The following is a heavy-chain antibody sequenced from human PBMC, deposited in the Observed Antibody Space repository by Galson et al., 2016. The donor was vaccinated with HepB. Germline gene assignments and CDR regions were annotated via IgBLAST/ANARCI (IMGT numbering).Heavy chain of an antibody. CDR1: GFIFSTHD. D-gene: IGHD2-2*01. CDR2: IETAGDT. V-gene: IGHV3-13*01. J-gene: IGHJ6*04. Sequence: SLRLSCAASGFIFSTHDMHWVRQVTGKGLEWVSGIETAGDTYYAGSVKGRFTISRENGKNSVYLQMNSLSAGDTAVYYCARGKSLWTMPWNYGLDVWGKGTTSTVSS. CDR3: ARGKSLWTMPWNYGLDV.